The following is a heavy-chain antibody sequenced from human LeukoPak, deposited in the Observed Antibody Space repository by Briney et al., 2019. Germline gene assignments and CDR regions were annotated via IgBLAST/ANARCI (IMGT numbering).Heavy chain of an antibody. CDR2: IGSISSAI. Sequence: PGGSLRLSCAASGFTFSSYSMNWVRQAPGKGLEWVSYIGSISSAIYYADSVKGRFTIAGDNAKNSLYLQMNSLRAEDTAVYYCATHAPTSSAFDYWGQGTLVSVSS. CDR1: GFTFSSYS. D-gene: IGHD6-19*01. J-gene: IGHJ4*02. V-gene: IGHV3-48*04. CDR3: ATHAPTSSAFDY.